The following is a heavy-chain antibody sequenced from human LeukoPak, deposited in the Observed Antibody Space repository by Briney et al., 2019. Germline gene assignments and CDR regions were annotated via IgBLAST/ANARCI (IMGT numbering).Heavy chain of an antibody. D-gene: IGHD2-2*01. CDR2: ISYDGSNK. V-gene: IGHV3-30*03. J-gene: IGHJ4*02. CDR1: GFTFNNFG. CDR3: ARAQSRSDY. Sequence: GGSLRLSCAASGFTFNNFGVHWVRQAPGKGLEWAAVISYDGSNKYYADSVKGRFTISRDNSKNTLYLQMNSLRAEDTAVYYCARAQSRSDYWGQGTLVTVSS.